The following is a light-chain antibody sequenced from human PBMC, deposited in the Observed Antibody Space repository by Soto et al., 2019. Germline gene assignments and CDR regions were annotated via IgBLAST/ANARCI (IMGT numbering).Light chain of an antibody. Sequence: DIQMTQSPSTLSRSVGDSVTITCRASQTISSWLAWYKQKPGKAPKLLSYTASTLKSGVPSRFRGSVSGTEFTLTISSLKPDDFETYYCQHYNSYSEAFGQGTKVDIK. V-gene: IGKV1-5*03. J-gene: IGKJ1*01. CDR2: TAS. CDR3: QHYNSYSEA. CDR1: QTISSW.